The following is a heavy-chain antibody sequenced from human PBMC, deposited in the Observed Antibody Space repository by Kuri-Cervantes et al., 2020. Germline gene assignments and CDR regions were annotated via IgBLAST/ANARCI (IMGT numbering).Heavy chain of an antibody. Sequence: GSLRLSCAVYGGSFSGYYWSWIRQPPGEGLEWIGEINHSGSTNYNPSLKSRVTISVDTSKNQFSLKLSSVTAADTAVYYCAKEALAYCGGDCYSPLDYWGQGTLVTVSS. CDR2: INHSGST. V-gene: IGHV4-34*01. J-gene: IGHJ4*02. CDR3: AKEALAYCGGDCYSPLDY. CDR1: GGSFSGYY. D-gene: IGHD2-21*02.